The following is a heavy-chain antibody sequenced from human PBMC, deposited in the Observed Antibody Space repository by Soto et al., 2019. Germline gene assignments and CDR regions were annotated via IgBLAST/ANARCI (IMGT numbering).Heavy chain of an antibody. V-gene: IGHV3-23*04. CDR1: GFTFSSYA. Sequence: VQLVESGGGLVQPGGSLRLSCAASGFTFSSYAMSWVRQAPGKGLEWVSAISGSGGSTYYADSVKGRFTISRDNSKNTLYLQMNSLRAEDTAVYYCAKRHRGFFISYYYYYGMDVWGQGTTVTVSS. J-gene: IGHJ6*02. CDR3: AKRHRGFFISYYYYYGMDV. D-gene: IGHD3-10*01. CDR2: ISGSGGST.